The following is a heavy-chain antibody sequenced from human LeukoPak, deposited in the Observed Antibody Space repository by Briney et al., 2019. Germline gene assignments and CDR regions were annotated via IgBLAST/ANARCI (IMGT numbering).Heavy chain of an antibody. V-gene: IGHV3-23*01. Sequence: PGGSLRLSFAAPGLTFSNFAMGWVGQAPGKGLDWASIISGGGGSTYYADSVKGRFTISRDNSKNTLYLQMNSLRAEDRAVYFCARFHPYDILTADYSPYYFDCWGQGTLVTVSS. D-gene: IGHD3-9*01. CDR1: GLTFSNFA. CDR3: ARFHPYDILTADYSPYYFDC. CDR2: ISGGGGST. J-gene: IGHJ4*02.